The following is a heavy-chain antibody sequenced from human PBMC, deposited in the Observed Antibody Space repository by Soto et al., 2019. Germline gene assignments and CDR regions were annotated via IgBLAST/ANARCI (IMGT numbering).Heavy chain of an antibody. CDR3: ARGRWYYYGSGSQNDHGWFHP. D-gene: IGHD3-10*01. CDR1: GGSFSGYY. CDR2: INHSGST. V-gene: IGHV4-34*01. Sequence: QVQLQQWGAGLLKPSETLSLTCAVYGGSFSGYYWSWIRQPPGKGLEWIGEINHSGSTNYNPSLKSRVTISVDTSKNQFSLKLSSVTAADTAVYYCARGRWYYYGSGSQNDHGWFHPWGQGTLVTVSS. J-gene: IGHJ5*02.